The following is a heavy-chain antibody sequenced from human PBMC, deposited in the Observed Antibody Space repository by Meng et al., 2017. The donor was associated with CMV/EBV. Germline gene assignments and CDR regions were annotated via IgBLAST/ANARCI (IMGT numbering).Heavy chain of an antibody. V-gene: IGHV1-46*01. Sequence: VQAVAEVKKPGASVKVPCKASGYTFTSYYMHWVRQAPGKGLEWMGIINPSGGSTSYAQKFQGRVTMTRDTSTSTVYMELSSLRSEDTAVYYCAREEGIAARSDWFDPWGQGTLVTVSS. J-gene: IGHJ5*02. CDR3: AREEGIAARSDWFDP. D-gene: IGHD6-6*01. CDR2: INPSGGST. CDR1: GYTFTSYY.